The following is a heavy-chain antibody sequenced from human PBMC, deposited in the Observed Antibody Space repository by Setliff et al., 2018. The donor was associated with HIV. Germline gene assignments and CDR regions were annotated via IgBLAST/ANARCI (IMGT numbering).Heavy chain of an antibody. J-gene: IGHJ5*02. CDR1: GHTFTSYD. CDR3: ARGGYYYGSGKGNWFDP. CDR2: MNPNSGNT. D-gene: IGHD3-10*01. V-gene: IGHV1-8*02. Sequence: ASVKVSCKASGHTFTSYDINWVRQATGQGLEWMGWMNPNSGNTGYAQKFQGRVTMTRNTSISTAYMELSSLRSEDTAVYYCARGGYYYGSGKGNWFDPWGQGTLVTVSS.